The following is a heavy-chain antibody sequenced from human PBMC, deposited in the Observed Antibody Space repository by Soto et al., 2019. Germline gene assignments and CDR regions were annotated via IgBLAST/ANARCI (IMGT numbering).Heavy chain of an antibody. J-gene: IGHJ6*02. CDR2: ISSTGFYI. D-gene: IGHD4-4*01. CDR1: GFNLSDYN. V-gene: IGHV3-21*01. Sequence: GGSLRLSCAVSGFNLSDYNMNWVRQAPGKGLEWVSSISSTGFYIYYLDSLRGRITISRDNAKNSVYLQMNSLRGEDSAVYFCAREKCSSNNSYLVAYYGMAVWGQGTTATVYS. CDR3: AREKCSSNNSYLVAYYGMAV.